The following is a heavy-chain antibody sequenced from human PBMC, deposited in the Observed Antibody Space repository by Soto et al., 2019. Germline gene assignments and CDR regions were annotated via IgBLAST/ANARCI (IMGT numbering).Heavy chain of an antibody. J-gene: IGHJ6*02. CDR3: AADGQPCFGYYYGMDV. CDR2: IVVGSGNT. Sequence: SVKVSCKASGFTFTSSAVQWVRQARGQRLEWIGWIVVGSGNTNYAQKFQERVTITRDMSTSTAYMELSSLRSEDTAVYYCAADGQPCFGYYYGMDVWGQGTTVTVSS. V-gene: IGHV1-58*01. CDR1: GFTFTSSA. D-gene: IGHD3-10*01.